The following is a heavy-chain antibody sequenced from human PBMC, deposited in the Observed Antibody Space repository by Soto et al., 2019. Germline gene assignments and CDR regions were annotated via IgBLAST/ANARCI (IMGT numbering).Heavy chain of an antibody. J-gene: IGHJ4*02. Sequence: EVQLVESGGGLVQPGGSLRLSCAASGFTFSSYWMSWVRQAPGKGLEWVANIKQDGSEKYYVDSVKGRVTISRDNAKNALYVEMNGLRAEDTAVYYCARDYDDRSGSNHFGYWGQGSLVTVSS. CDR3: ARDYDDRSGSNHFGY. V-gene: IGHV3-7*01. CDR1: GFTFSSYW. D-gene: IGHD3-22*01. CDR2: IKQDGSEK.